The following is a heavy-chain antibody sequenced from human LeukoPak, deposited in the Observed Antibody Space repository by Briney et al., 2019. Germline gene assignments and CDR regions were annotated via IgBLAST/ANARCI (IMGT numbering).Heavy chain of an antibody. Sequence: PGGSHRPSCAPSGFSFSITWMSWVRQAPGEGLGLGANIKQDGSKKYYMYSVKRRFTISRHNAKISLYLQMNSLRAEDTAVYYCAREYCSGGSCYSIYYYYGMDVWGQGTTVTVSS. CDR2: IKQDGSKK. V-gene: IGHV3-7*01. CDR1: GFSFSITW. CDR3: AREYCSGGSCYSIYYYYGMDV. D-gene: IGHD2-15*01. J-gene: IGHJ6*02.